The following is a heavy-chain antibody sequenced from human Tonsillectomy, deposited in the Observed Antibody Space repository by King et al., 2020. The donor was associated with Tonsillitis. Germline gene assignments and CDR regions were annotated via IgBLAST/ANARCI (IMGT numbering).Heavy chain of an antibody. D-gene: IGHD3-10*01. CDR2: IKQDGSEK. CDR1: GFTFSSYW. CDR3: ARVGHLLWFGASLDY. V-gene: IGHV3-7*03. Sequence: VQLVESGGGLVQPGGSLRLSCAASGFTFSSYWMSWVRQAPGKGLEWVANIKQDGSEKYYVDSVKGRFTISRDNAKNSLYLQMNSLRAEDTAVYYCARVGHLLWFGASLDYWGQGTLVTVSS. J-gene: IGHJ4*02.